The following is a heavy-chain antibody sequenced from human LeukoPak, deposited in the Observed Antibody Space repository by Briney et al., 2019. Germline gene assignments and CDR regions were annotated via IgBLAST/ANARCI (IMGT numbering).Heavy chain of an antibody. V-gene: IGHV3-11*05. J-gene: IGHJ4*02. CDR3: AKDNLDYYDSSGYDY. CDR1: GFTFSDSD. Sequence: PVGSLRLSCAASGFTFSDSDLTWVRQAAGQGVEWVAYISGSGLEINYSDSVKGRFTISRDNSKNTLYLQMNSLRAEDTAVYYCAKDNLDYYDSSGYDYWGQGTLVTVSS. D-gene: IGHD3-22*01. CDR2: ISGSGLEI.